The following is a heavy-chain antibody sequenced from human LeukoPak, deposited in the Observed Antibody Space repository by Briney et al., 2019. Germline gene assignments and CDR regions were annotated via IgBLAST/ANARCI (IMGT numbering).Heavy chain of an antibody. CDR1: GFTFSSYA. D-gene: IGHD3-10*01. J-gene: IGHJ4*02. CDR3: TLRNYYGSGSHY. V-gene: IGHV3-23*01. CDR2: ISGSGGRT. Sequence: PGGSLRLSCAASGFTFSSYAMSWVRQAPGKGLEWVSVISGSGGRTSYADSVKGRFTISRDNSKNTLFLQMNSLRAEDTAMYYCTLRNYYGSGSHYWGQGTLVTVSS.